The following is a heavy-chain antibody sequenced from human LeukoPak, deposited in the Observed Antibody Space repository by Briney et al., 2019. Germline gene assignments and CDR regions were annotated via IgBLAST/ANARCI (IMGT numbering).Heavy chain of an antibody. D-gene: IGHD6-13*01. CDR1: GFTFSSYA. J-gene: IGHJ4*02. CDR2: IHYDGSNN. CDR3: AKDHGSSDWYYFDY. Sequence: GGSLRLSCAASGFTFSSYAMHWVRQAPGKGLEWVAFIHYDGSNNYYADSVKGRFTISRDNSKNTLYLQMNTLRADGTAVYYCAKDHGSSDWYYFDYWGQGTLVTVSS. V-gene: IGHV3-30*02.